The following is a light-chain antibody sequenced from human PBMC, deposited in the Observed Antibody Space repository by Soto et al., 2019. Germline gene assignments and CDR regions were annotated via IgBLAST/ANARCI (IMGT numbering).Light chain of an antibody. CDR3: QYLNSFPLT. CDR2: DAS. V-gene: IGKV1-5*01. Sequence: DIQMSQSPSTLPASVGDRVTITCRASQSISSWLAWYQQKPGKAPNLLIYDASSLESGVPSRFSGSGSGTDFSLTISSLQPEDVATYYCQYLNSFPLTFGGGTKVDIK. J-gene: IGKJ4*01. CDR1: QSISSW.